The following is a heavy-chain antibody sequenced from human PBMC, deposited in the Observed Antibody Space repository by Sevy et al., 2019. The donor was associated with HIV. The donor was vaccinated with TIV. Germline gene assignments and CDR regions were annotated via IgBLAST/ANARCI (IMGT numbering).Heavy chain of an antibody. CDR3: ANAYSGSYSRSYLYALDV. J-gene: IGHJ6*02. Sequence: GGSLRLSCIGSRFSFSYYGIHWVRQAPGKGLDWVALISHDGINEYYADSVKGRFTISRDNSKNTVYLEMNSLRNEDTAIYFCANAYSGSYSRSYLYALDVWGQGTTVTVSS. CDR1: RFSFSYYG. CDR2: ISHDGINE. V-gene: IGHV3-30*18. D-gene: IGHD1-26*01.